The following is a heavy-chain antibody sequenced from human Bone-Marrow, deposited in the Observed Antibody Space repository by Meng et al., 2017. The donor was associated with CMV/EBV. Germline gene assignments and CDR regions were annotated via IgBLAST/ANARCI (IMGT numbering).Heavy chain of an antibody. CDR3: ARGSSYYDSGLYN. CDR1: GGTFSSYT. D-gene: IGHD3-22*01. V-gene: IGHV1-69*02. Sequence: QVKLVQSGAEVKKPGSSVKVSCKASGGTFSSYTISWVRQAPGQGLEWMGRIIPILGIANYAQKFQGRVTITADKSTSTAYMELSSLRSEDTAVYYCARGSSYYDSGLYNWGQGTLVTVSS. CDR2: IIPILGIA. J-gene: IGHJ4*02.